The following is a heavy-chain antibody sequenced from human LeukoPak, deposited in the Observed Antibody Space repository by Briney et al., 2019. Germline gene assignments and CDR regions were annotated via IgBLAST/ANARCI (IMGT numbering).Heavy chain of an antibody. Sequence: ASVKVSCKASGYTFTGYYMHWVRQAPGQGLEWMGRINPNSGGTNYAQKFQGRVTMTRDTSISTAYMELRRLRSDDTAVYYRASATVTTYYYYYYMDVWGKGTTVTVSS. D-gene: IGHD4-17*01. CDR3: ASATVTTYYYYYYMDV. J-gene: IGHJ6*03. CDR2: INPNSGGT. V-gene: IGHV1-2*06. CDR1: GYTFTGYY.